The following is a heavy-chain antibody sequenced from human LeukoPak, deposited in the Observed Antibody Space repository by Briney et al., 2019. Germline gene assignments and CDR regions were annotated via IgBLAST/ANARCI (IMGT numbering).Heavy chain of an antibody. D-gene: IGHD5-18*01. V-gene: IGHV5-51*01. Sequence: GESLKISCKASGYSFTSYWIGWVRQMPGKGLEWMGIIDPSDSETRYTPPFQGQVTISVDKSLTTADLQWNSLKASDTAMYYCARQTAMGRSGDYWGQGTLVTVPS. J-gene: IGHJ4*02. CDR3: ARQTAMGRSGDY. CDR1: GYSFTSYW. CDR2: IDPSDSET.